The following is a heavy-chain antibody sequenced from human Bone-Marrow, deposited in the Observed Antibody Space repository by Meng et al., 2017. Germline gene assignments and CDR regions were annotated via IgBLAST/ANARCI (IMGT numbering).Heavy chain of an antibody. Sequence: GGSLRLSCAASGFTFSSYGMHWVRQAPGKGLEWVSGISPSGRTTYYPYSVKGRFAISRDSSKNTLFLQMNSLRAEDTAIYYCAKGHYFDASAYYHDAFDIWGQGTMVTVSS. CDR3: AKGHYFDASAYYHDAFDI. V-gene: IGHV3-23*01. CDR2: ISPSGRTT. D-gene: IGHD3-22*01. J-gene: IGHJ3*02. CDR1: GFTFSSYG.